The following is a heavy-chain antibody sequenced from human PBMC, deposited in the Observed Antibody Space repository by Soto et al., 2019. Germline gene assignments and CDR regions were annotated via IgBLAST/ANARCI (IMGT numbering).Heavy chain of an antibody. Sequence: ASVKVSCKAPADTFTSYYIHWVRQAPGHGLEWMGIINPNGGGTRFAQTFQGRITMTTDTSTSTVYMELRSLRSDDTAVYYCARGTDIVVVVAATRRPYNWFDPWGQGTLVTVS. CDR3: ARGTDIVVVVAATRRPYNWFDP. V-gene: IGHV1-46*01. CDR1: ADTFTSYY. J-gene: IGHJ5*02. D-gene: IGHD2-15*01. CDR2: INPNGGGT.